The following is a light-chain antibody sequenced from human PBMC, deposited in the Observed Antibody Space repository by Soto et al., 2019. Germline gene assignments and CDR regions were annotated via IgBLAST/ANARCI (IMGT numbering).Light chain of an antibody. CDR2: GAS. Sequence: DIVLTQSPDSLAVSLGERATINCKSSQSVLYSSNNKNYFVWYQQKPGQPPKLLISGASTRESGVPDRFSGSGSGTDFTLTISSLQAEDVAVYYCQQHYSTPLTFGQGRLLEVK. CDR3: QQHYSTPLT. CDR1: QSVLYSSNNKNY. V-gene: IGKV4-1*01. J-gene: IGKJ5*01.